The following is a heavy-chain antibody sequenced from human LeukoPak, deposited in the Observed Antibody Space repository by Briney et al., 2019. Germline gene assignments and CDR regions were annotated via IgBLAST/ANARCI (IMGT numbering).Heavy chain of an antibody. Sequence: GGSLRLSCAASGFTFSNYAMRWVRQAPGKGLEWVSGISGNGDSTYYADSVKGRFTISRDNSKNTLYLQMNSLRAEDTAVYYCAKDYAVGSIDYWGQGTLVTVSS. J-gene: IGHJ4*02. CDR3: AKDYAVGSIDY. D-gene: IGHD3-16*01. CDR1: GFTFSNYA. V-gene: IGHV3-23*01. CDR2: ISGNGDST.